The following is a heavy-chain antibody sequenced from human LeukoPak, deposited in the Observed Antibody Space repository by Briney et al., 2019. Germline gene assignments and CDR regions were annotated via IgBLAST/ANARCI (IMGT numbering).Heavy chain of an antibody. CDR3: ARAVYDILTGGSYYMDV. D-gene: IGHD3-9*01. CDR1: GGTFSSYT. V-gene: IGHV1-69*02. J-gene: IGHJ6*03. CDR2: IIPILGIA. Sequence: GASVKVSCKASGGTFSSYTISWVRQAPARGREWMGRIIPILGIANYAPNFQGRVTITADKSTSTAYMELSSLRSEDTAVYYCARAVYDILTGGSYYMDVWGKGTTVTVSS.